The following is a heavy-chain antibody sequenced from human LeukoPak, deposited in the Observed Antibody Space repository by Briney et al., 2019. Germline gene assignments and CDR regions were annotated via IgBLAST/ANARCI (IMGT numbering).Heavy chain of an antibody. CDR3: GGIATAGTVDF. V-gene: IGHV4-4*09. CDR1: GASVTAYH. J-gene: IGHJ4*02. Sequence: SETLSLTCSVCGASVTAYHWTWIQQPPGKGLQWIGYIDTSGTTNYIPSLKSRAFISVDTSKNQFSLRLTSVTAADTAVYYCGGIATAGTVDFWGRGALVTVSS. D-gene: IGHD6-13*01. CDR2: IDTSGTT.